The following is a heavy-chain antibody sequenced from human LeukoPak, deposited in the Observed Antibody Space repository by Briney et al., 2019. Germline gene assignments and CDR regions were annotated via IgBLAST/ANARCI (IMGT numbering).Heavy chain of an antibody. D-gene: IGHD4-17*01. V-gene: IGHV4-59*08. Sequence: SETLSLTCTVSGGSISSYYWSWIRQPPGKGLEWIGYIYYSGSTNYNPSLESRVTISVDTSKNQFSLKLSSVTAADTAVYYCARQVNGDYSGYWGQGTLVTVSS. CDR1: GGSISSYY. CDR3: ARQVNGDYSGY. CDR2: IYYSGST. J-gene: IGHJ4*02.